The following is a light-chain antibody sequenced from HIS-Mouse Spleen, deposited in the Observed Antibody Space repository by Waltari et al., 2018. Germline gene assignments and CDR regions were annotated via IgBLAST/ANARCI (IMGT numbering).Light chain of an antibody. Sequence: SYELTQPPSVSVSPGQTARITCSGDALPKQYAYWYQQKPGQAPVLVIYKDSARTSGSPERFSGSSSGKTVTLTISGVQAEDEADYYCQSADSSGTYVVFGGGTKLTVL. CDR1: ALPKQY. CDR3: QSADSSGTYVV. CDR2: KDS. V-gene: IGLV3-25*03. J-gene: IGLJ2*01.